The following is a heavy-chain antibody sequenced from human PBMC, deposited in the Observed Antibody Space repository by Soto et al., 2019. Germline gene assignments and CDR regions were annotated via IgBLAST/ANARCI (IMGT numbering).Heavy chain of an antibody. J-gene: IGHJ6*01. CDR3: AIWYHWNTLYVRGLEV. D-gene: IGHD1-20*01. V-gene: IGHV1-69*16. CDR1: GGAFTDYS. CDR2: IVPLHNTS. Sequence: QVHLLQSGTEVKKPGSSLKVSCKVSGGAFTDYSLNWVRHAPGQGLEWLGGIVPLHNTSNYSLKLLGRSKITRDISSTTVYMYMSGLTTDDTATYYCAIWYHWNTLYVRGLEVWGQGTTVIVSS.